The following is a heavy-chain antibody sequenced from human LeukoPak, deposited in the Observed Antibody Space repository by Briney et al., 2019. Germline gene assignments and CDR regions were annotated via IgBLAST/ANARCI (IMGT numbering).Heavy chain of an antibody. CDR2: ISYDGSNK. J-gene: IGHJ4*02. V-gene: IGHV3-30-3*01. CDR3: ARGGSSGYWGIDY. D-gene: IGHD6-19*01. Sequence: GGPLRLSCAASGFTFSSYAMHWVRQAPGKGLEWVAVISYDGSNKYYADSVKGRFTISRDNSKNTLYLQMNSLRAEDTAVYYCARGGSSGYWGIDYWGQGTLVTVSS. CDR1: GFTFSSYA.